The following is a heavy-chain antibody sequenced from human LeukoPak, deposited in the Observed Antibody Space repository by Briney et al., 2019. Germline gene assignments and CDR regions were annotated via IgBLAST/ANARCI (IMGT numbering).Heavy chain of an antibody. Sequence: SETLSLTCAVSGDSVRSDTYYWSWIRQPPGKGLEWIGYVYYSGRTNYNPSLKSRVTISVDTSRNQFSLKLRSVTAADTAVYYCVREATTEYYDSSGYYRQTEVFDAWGQGTMVTVSS. D-gene: IGHD3-22*01. CDR2: VYYSGRT. J-gene: IGHJ3*01. CDR1: GDSVRSDTYY. V-gene: IGHV4-61*01. CDR3: VREATTEYYDSSGYYRQTEVFDA.